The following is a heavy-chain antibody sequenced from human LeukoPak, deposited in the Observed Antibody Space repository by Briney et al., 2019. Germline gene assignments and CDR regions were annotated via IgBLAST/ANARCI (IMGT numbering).Heavy chain of an antibody. J-gene: IGHJ4*02. V-gene: IGHV3-21*01. D-gene: IGHD2-15*01. CDR3: AREPSFRRYCSGGSCYFY. Sequence: GGSLRLSCAASGFTFSSYSMNWVRQAPGKGLEWVSSISSSSSYIYYADSVKGRFTISRDNAKNSLYLQMNSLRAEDTAVYYCAREPSFRRYCSGGSCYFYWGQGTLVTVSS. CDR1: GFTFSSYS. CDR2: ISSSSSYI.